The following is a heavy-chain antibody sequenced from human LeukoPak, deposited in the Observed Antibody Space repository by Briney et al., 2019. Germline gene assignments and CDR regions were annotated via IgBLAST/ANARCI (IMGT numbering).Heavy chain of an antibody. CDR3: AKAQYPVATYNWFDP. CDR2: ISGSGGST. Sequence: GGSLRLSCAASGFTFSNYAMSWVRQAPGKGLEWVSLISGSGGSTYYADSVNGRFTISRDNSKNTLYLQMNSLRAEDTAVYYCAKAQYPVATYNWFDPWGQGTLVTVSS. V-gene: IGHV3-23*01. J-gene: IGHJ5*02. CDR1: GFTFSNYA. D-gene: IGHD5-12*01.